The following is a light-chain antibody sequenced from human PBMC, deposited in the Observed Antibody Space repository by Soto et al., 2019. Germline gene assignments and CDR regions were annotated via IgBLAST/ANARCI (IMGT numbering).Light chain of an antibody. V-gene: IGKV1-33*01. J-gene: IGKJ4*01. CDR2: DAS. Sequence: GARVTITCQASRDIRKYLNWYQQKPGKAPKLLIYDASNLETGVTSRFSGSGSGTDFTFTISSLQSEDIATYYCQQYHTLVSFGGGTKVEIK. CDR3: QQYHTLVS. CDR1: RDIRKY.